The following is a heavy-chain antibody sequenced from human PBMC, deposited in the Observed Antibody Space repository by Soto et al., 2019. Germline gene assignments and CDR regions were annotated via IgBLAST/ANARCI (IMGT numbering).Heavy chain of an antibody. CDR2: ISAYNGNT. V-gene: IGHV1-18*01. D-gene: IGHD7-27*01. Sequence: ASVKVSCKASGYTFTSYGISWVRQAPGQGLEWMGWISAYNGNTNYAQKLQGRVTMTTDTSTSTAYMELRSLRSDDTAVYYRASRTTGDLDWYFDLWGRGTLVTVSS. CDR1: GYTFTSYG. J-gene: IGHJ2*01. CDR3: ASRTTGDLDWYFDL.